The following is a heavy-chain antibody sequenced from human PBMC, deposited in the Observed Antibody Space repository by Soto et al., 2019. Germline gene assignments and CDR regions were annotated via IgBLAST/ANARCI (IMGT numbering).Heavy chain of an antibody. J-gene: IGHJ3*02. V-gene: IGHV3-30-3*01. CDR1: GFTFSSYA. D-gene: IGHD6-19*01. CDR3: ARASSGWYKDAFDI. CDR2: TSYDGSNE. Sequence: QVQLVESGGGVVQPGRSLRLSCAASGFTFSSYAMQWGRQAPGKGLEWVAVTSYDGSNEYYADSVKGRFTISRDNSKNTLYLQMNSLRPEDTAVYYCARASSGWYKDAFDIWGQGTMVTVSS.